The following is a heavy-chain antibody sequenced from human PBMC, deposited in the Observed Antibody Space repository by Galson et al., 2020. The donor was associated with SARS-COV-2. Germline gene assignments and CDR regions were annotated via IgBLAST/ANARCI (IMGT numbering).Heavy chain of an antibody. J-gene: IGHJ4*02. CDR3: ARVPGIAAAGTQGRGYFDY. V-gene: IGHV4-34*01. CDR1: GGSFSGYY. D-gene: IGHD6-13*01. Sequence: SETLSLTCAVYGGSFSGYYWSWIRQPPGKGLEWIGEINHSGSTNYNPSLKSRVTISVDTTKNQFSLKLSSVTAADTAVYYCARVPGIAAAGTQGRGYFDYWGQGTLVTVSS. CDR2: INHSGST.